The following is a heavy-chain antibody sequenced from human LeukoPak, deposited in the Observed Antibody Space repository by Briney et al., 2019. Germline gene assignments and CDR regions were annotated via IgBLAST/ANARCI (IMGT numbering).Heavy chain of an antibody. J-gene: IGHJ4*02. V-gene: IGHV4-59*01. Sequence: PSETLSLTCTLSGGSISTYYWSWIRQPPGKGLEWIGYIYHSGSTNYNPSLKSRVTISVDTSKNQFSLKLSAVTAADTAVYYCARGGGYASPIGYWGQGALVTVSS. CDR2: IYHSGST. CDR1: GGSISTYY. D-gene: IGHD5-12*01. CDR3: ARGGGYASPIGY.